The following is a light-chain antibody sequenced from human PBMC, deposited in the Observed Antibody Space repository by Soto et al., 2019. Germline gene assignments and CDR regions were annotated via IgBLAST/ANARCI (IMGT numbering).Light chain of an antibody. V-gene: IGKV3-15*01. CDR2: DAS. CDR1: QSINNN. J-gene: IGKJ2*01. Sequence: IVMTQSPATLSVSPGERATLSCRASQSINNNLAWYQQKPGQAPRLLIYDASTGATDIPARFSGSGSGTEFTLTISSLQSEDSAVYYCQQYKRWFTFGQGTKLEIK. CDR3: QQYKRWFT.